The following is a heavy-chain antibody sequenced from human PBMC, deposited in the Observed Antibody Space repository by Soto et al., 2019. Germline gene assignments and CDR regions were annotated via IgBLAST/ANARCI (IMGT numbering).Heavy chain of an antibody. V-gene: IGHV3-7*01. J-gene: IGHJ4*02. Sequence: GWSLRLSCASSVFTFISYWMSWARHPPGKALEWVANIKQDGSEQYCLYAVKGRFTIPRDNAKNALYPHMNSLRAEDTAVYSCARHDYLWGSPLGSFDYWGQGTLVTVSS. CDR3: ARHDYLWGSPLGSFDY. CDR1: VFTFISYW. D-gene: IGHD3-16*01. CDR2: IKQDGSEQ.